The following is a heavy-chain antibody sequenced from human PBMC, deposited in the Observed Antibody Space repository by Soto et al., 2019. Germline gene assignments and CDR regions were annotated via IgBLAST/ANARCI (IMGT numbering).Heavy chain of an antibody. V-gene: IGHV1-24*01. Sequence: VASVKVSCKVSGYTLTELSMHWVRQAPGKGLEWMGGFDPEDGETIYAQKFQGRVTMTEDTSTDTAYMELSSLRSEDTAVYYCATGDYDILTGYPEFDYWGQGTLVTVYS. D-gene: IGHD3-9*01. CDR2: FDPEDGET. CDR1: GYTLTELS. J-gene: IGHJ4*02. CDR3: ATGDYDILTGYPEFDY.